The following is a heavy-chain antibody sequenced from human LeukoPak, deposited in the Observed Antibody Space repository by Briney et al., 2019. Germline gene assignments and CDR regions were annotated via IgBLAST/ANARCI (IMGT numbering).Heavy chain of an antibody. D-gene: IGHD3-22*01. V-gene: IGHV5-51*01. CDR2: IYPGDSDT. J-gene: IGHJ4*02. Sequence: GESLQISCKGSGYSFTSYWIGWGRQMPGKGLGWMGTIYPGDSDTRYSPSFQGQVTISADKSISTAYLQWSSLKASDTAMYYCARHPADSSGSFYFDYWGQGTLVTVSS. CDR3: ARHPADSSGSFYFDY. CDR1: GYSFTSYW.